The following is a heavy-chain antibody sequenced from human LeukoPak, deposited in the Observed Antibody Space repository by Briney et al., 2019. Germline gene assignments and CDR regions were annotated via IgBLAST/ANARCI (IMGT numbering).Heavy chain of an antibody. V-gene: IGHV4-59*08. J-gene: IGHJ5*02. D-gene: IGHD6-13*01. Sequence: SETLSLTCTVSGGSISSYYWSWNRQPPGKGLEWIGYIYYSGSTNYNPSLKSRVTISVDTSKNQFSLKLSSVTAADTAVYYCARHEVPIYSSSYNWFDPWGQGTLVTVSS. CDR2: IYYSGST. CDR3: ARHEVPIYSSSYNWFDP. CDR1: GGSISSYY.